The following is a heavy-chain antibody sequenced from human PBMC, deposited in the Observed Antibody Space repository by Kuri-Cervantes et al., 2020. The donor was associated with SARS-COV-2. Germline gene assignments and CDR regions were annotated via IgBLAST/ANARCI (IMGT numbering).Heavy chain of an antibody. D-gene: IGHD6-13*01. CDR1: GYTFTGYY. Sequence: ASVKVSCKASGYTFTGYYMHWVRQAPGQGLEWMGRINPNSGGTNYAQKFQGRVTMTRDTSTSTVYMELSSLRSEDTAVYYCARVWEQQLFDYWGQGTLVTVSS. J-gene: IGHJ4*02. V-gene: IGHV1-2*06. CDR3: ARVWEQQLFDY. CDR2: INPNSGGT.